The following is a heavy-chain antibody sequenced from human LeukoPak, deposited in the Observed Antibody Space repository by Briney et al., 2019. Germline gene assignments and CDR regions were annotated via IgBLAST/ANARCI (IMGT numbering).Heavy chain of an antibody. CDR2: ISYDGKNK. V-gene: IGHV3-30*03. J-gene: IGHJ4*02. CDR1: GFTFSDYY. D-gene: IGHD6-13*01. CDR3: ASHWAQQVVSDY. Sequence: GGSLRLSCAASGFTFSDYYMSWVRQAPGKGLEWVAVISYDGKNKYYADAVKGRFTISRDNSKNTLYLQMNSLRPEDTAVYYCASHWAQQVVSDYWGQGTLVTVSS.